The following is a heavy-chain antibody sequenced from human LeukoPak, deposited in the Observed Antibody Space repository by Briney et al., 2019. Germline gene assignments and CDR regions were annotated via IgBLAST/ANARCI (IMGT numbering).Heavy chain of an antibody. D-gene: IGHD6-13*01. CDR3: ARGKHSSPEAFDI. V-gene: IGHV1-18*01. CDR1: GYTLTELS. Sequence: GASVKVSCKVSGYTLTELSMHWVRQAPGQGLEWMGWISAYNGNTNYAQKLQGRVTMTTDTSTSTAYMELRSLRSDDTAVYYCARGKHSSPEAFDIWGQGTMVTVSS. J-gene: IGHJ3*02. CDR2: ISAYNGNT.